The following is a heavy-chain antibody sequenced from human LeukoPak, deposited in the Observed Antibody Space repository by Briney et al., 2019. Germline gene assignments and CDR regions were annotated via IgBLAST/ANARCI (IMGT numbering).Heavy chain of an antibody. D-gene: IGHD3-22*01. Sequence: AASVKVSCKASGYTFTGYYMHWVRQAPGQGLEWMGWINPNSGGTNYAQKFQGRVTMTRDTSISTAYMELSRLRSDDTAVYYCARVPIVDYYDSSGYSLDRTRTGAFDIWGQGTMVTVSS. V-gene: IGHV1-2*02. CDR2: INPNSGGT. CDR1: GYTFTGYY. CDR3: ARVPIVDYYDSSGYSLDRTRTGAFDI. J-gene: IGHJ3*02.